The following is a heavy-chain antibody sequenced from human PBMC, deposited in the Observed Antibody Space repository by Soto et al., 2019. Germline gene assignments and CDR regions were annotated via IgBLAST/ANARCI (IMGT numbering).Heavy chain of an antibody. V-gene: IGHV1-46*01. J-gene: IGHJ4*02. Sequence: ASVKVSCKASGYTFTIYYMHWVRQAPGQGLEWMGIINPSGGSTSYAQKFQGRVTMTRDTSTSTVYMELSSLRSEDTAVYYCARDRGVDYYDSSGTPGLFDYWGQGTLVTVSS. CDR3: ARDRGVDYYDSSGTPGLFDY. CDR1: GYTFTIYY. CDR2: INPSGGST. D-gene: IGHD3-22*01.